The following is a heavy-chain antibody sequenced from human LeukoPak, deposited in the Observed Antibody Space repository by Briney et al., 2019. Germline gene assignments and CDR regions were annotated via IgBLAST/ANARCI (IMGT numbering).Heavy chain of an antibody. CDR1: GFTLSSYG. CDR3: AKSVPAIRGEIDY. D-gene: IGHD3-10*01. CDR2: IRYDGSNK. Sequence: GGSLRLSCAASGFTLSSYGMHWVRQAPGKGLEWVAFIRYDGSNKNYVDSVKGRFTTSRDNSKNTLYLQMNSLRAEDTAVYYCAKSVPAIRGEIDYWGQGTLVTVSS. V-gene: IGHV3-30*02. J-gene: IGHJ4*02.